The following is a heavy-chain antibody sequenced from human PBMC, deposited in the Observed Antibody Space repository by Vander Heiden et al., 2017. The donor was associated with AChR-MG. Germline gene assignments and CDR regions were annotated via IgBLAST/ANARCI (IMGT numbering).Heavy chain of an antibody. CDR1: GGSISSSSYY. CDR2: IYYSGST. Sequence: QLQLQESGPGLVKPSETLSLTCTVSGGSISSSSYYWGWIRQPPGKGLEWIGSIYYSGSTYYNPSLKSRVTISVDTSKNQFSLMLSSVTAADTAVYYCARQRIAAAGLDYWGQGTLVTVSS. J-gene: IGHJ4*02. CDR3: ARQRIAAAGLDY. V-gene: IGHV4-39*01. D-gene: IGHD6-13*01.